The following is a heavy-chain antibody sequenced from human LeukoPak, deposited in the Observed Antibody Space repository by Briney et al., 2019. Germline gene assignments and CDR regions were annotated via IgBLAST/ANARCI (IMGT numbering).Heavy chain of an antibody. V-gene: IGHV3-48*01. CDR2: ISSSSSTI. J-gene: IGHJ4*02. D-gene: IGHD2-2*01. Sequence: SGGSLRLSCAASGFTFSSYSMNWVRQAPGKGLEWVSYISSSSSTIYYADSVKGRFTISRDNAKNSLYLQMNSLRAEDTAVYYCARDPAYCSSTSCPFGYWGQGTLVTVSS. CDR1: GFTFSSYS. CDR3: ARDPAYCSSTSCPFGY.